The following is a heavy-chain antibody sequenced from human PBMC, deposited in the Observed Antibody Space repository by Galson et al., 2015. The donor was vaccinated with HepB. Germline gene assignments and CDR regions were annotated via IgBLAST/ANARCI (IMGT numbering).Heavy chain of an antibody. D-gene: IGHD6-13*01. CDR1: GFTFSSYA. CDR3: ARAASIAAAAYFDY. J-gene: IGHJ4*02. Sequence: SLRLSCAASGFTFSSYAMHWVRQAPGKGLEWVAVISYDGSNKYYADSVKGRFTISRDNSKNTLYLQMNSLRAEDTAVYYCARAASIAAAAYFDYWGQGTLVTVSS. CDR2: ISYDGSNK. V-gene: IGHV3-30*04.